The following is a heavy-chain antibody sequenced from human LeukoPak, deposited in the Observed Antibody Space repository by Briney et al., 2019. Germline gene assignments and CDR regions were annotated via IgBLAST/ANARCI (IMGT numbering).Heavy chain of an antibody. CDR3: ARRKVVSAYYYGMDV. J-gene: IGHJ6*02. D-gene: IGHD2-2*01. Sequence: GGSLRLSCAASGFTFSSNWMHWVRQAPGKGLVWVSRIKNDGSSTNYADSVKGRFTISRDNAKNTLYLQMNSLRAEDTAVYYCARRKVVSAYYYGMDVWGQGTTVTVSS. CDR2: IKNDGSST. CDR1: GFTFSSNW. V-gene: IGHV3-74*01.